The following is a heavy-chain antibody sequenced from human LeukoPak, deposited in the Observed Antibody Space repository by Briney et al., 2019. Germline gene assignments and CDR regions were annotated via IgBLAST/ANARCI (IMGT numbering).Heavy chain of an antibody. J-gene: IGHJ4*02. CDR1: GDSFTSVTDY. CDR3: ARDICGYNYGCFDS. CDR2: IFNTGST. V-gene: IGHV4-61*02. Sequence: SETLSLTCTVSGDSFTSVTDYWAWIRQPAGKAPEWIGRIFNTGSTSYNPSLKSRVTISVDTSKNQFSLNLRSVTAADTAVYYCARDICGYNYGCFDSWGQGTLVTVSS. D-gene: IGHD5-18*01.